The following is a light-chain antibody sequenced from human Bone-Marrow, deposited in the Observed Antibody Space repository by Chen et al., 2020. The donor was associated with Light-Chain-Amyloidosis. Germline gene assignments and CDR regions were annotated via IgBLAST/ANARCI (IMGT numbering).Light chain of an antibody. CDR3: QQSYTTPRVT. V-gene: IGKV1-39*01. CDR2: AAS. CDR1: QSISNY. J-gene: IGKJ3*01. Sequence: DIQMTQSPSSLSASVGDRVTIACRASQSISNYLNWYQQKPGKAPKLLSYAASSLQSGVPSRFSGSGSGTDFTLTINSLQPEDFATYYCQQSYTTPRVTFGPGTKVDIK.